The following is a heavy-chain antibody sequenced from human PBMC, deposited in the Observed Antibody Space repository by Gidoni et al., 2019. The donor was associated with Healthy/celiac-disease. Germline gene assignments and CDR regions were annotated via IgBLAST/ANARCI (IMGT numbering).Heavy chain of an antibody. CDR1: GGSISSSSYY. Sequence: QLQLQESGPGLVKPSETLSLTCTVSGGSISSSSYYWGWIRQPPGKGLEWIGSIYYSGSTYYNPSLKSRVTISVDTSKNQFSLKLSSVTAADTAVYYCARIGMDYGDYVFDYWGQGTLVTVSS. D-gene: IGHD4-17*01. J-gene: IGHJ4*02. CDR2: IYYSGST. CDR3: ARIGMDYGDYVFDY. V-gene: IGHV4-39*01.